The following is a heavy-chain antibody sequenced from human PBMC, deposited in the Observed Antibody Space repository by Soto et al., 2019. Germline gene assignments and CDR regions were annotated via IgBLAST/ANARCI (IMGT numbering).Heavy chain of an antibody. Sequence: RISCAASGFTFSSYGMHWVRPAPGKGLEWVSAITGSGSSTYYADSVKGRFTISRDNSKNTLYLQMNSLRAEDTAVYYRAKVPGSSWYLGTRAFDYWGQGTLVTVS. V-gene: IGHV3-23*01. CDR2: ITGSGSST. CDR3: AKVPGSSWYLGTRAFDY. CDR1: GFTFSSYG. J-gene: IGHJ4*02. D-gene: IGHD6-13*01.